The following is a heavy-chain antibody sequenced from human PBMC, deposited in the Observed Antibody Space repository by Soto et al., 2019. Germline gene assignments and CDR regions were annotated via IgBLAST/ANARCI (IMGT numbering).Heavy chain of an antibody. Sequence: QVQLVQSGAEVKKPGDSVKVSCKASGYTFASYAISWMRQAPGQGLAWMGWISAYNGNTTYAQKPQGRVTMTPDTSTSTAYMELRRLRSDDTAVYYCARDPPPPDYWGQGTLVTVSS. CDR2: ISAYNGNT. V-gene: IGHV1-18*01. CDR3: ARDPPPPDY. J-gene: IGHJ4*02. CDR1: GYTFASYA.